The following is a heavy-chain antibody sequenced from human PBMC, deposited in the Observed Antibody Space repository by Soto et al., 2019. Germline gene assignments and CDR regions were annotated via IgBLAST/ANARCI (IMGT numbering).Heavy chain of an antibody. V-gene: IGHV5-51*01. CDR2: IYPHDSDT. CDR1: GYNFHTYW. Sequence: PXAALKISCKGSGYNFHTYWIAWVRQMPGKGLEWMGFIYPHDSDTRYSPSFRGQVTISAHKSINTAYLQWTSLKASDTAIYFCARPTDYHYGMQVWGQGTTVTVSS. J-gene: IGHJ6*02. CDR3: ARPTDYHYGMQV. D-gene: IGHD4-17*01.